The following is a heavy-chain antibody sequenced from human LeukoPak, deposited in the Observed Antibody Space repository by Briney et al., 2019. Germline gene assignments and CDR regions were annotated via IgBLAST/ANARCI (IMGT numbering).Heavy chain of an antibody. Sequence: GGSLRLSCTASGFTFGDYAMNWVRQAPGKGLEWVGFIRGKAYGETTEYAASVKGRFTISRNDYKSIAFLQMDSLKTEDTAVYYCTRAPYLYDSGAYYYYYVDLWGRGTLVTVSP. CDR3: TRAPYLYDSGAYYYYYVDL. J-gene: IGHJ2*01. V-gene: IGHV3-49*04. CDR1: GFTFGDYA. CDR2: IRGKAYGETT. D-gene: IGHD3-22*01.